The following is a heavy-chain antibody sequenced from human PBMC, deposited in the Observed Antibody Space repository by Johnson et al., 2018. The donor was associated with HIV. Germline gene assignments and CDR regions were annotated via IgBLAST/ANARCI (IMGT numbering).Heavy chain of an antibody. Sequence: EVQLVESGGGLVQPGGSLRLSCGASGFTFCFYWMSWVRQAPGKGLEWVANIKQDGSEKYYVVSVKGRFTISRDNAKNSLDLQMNSLRAEDTAVYYCARASDAFDIWGQGTMVTVSS. V-gene: IGHV3-7*02. CDR2: IKQDGSEK. CDR3: ARASDAFDI. CDR1: GFTFCFYW. J-gene: IGHJ3*02.